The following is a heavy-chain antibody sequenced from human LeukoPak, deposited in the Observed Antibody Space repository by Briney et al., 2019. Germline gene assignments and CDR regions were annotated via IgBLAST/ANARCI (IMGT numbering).Heavy chain of an antibody. J-gene: IGHJ5*02. V-gene: IGHV3-21*01. CDR1: GFTFSSYS. CDR3: ARGQNNWFDP. CDR2: ISSSSSYI. Sequence: GGSLRLSCAASGFTFSSYSMNWVRQAPGKGLEWVSSISSSSSYIYYADSVQGRFTISRDNAKNSLYLQMNSLRAEDTAVYYCARGQNNWFDPWGQGTLVTVSS.